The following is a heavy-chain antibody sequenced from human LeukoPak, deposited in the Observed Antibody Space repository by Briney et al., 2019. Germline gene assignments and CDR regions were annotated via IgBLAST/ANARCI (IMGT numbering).Heavy chain of an antibody. CDR1: GFSFSTYA. J-gene: IGHJ4*02. CDR2: VNGNGGST. V-gene: IGHV3-23*01. D-gene: IGHD3-16*02. CDR3: AKSLYGGCDY. Sequence: PGGSLRLSWAASGFSFSTYAMSWVRQAPGKGLEWVSGVNGNGGSTSYADSVKGRFTILRDNSKNTVYLQMNSLRVEDTAVYYCAKSLYGGCDYWGQGTVVTVSS.